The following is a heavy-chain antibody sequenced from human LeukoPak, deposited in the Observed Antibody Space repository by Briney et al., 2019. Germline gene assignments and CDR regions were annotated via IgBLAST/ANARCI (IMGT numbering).Heavy chain of an antibody. CDR3: ARGRRYFDWLLPPDY. D-gene: IGHD3-9*01. Sequence: SQTLSLTCTVSGGSISSGSYYWSWIRQPAGKGLEWIGRIYTSGSTNYNPSLKSRVTISVDRSKNQFSLKLSSVTAADTAVYYCARGRRYFDWLLPPDYWGQGTLVTVSS. V-gene: IGHV4-61*02. J-gene: IGHJ4*02. CDR2: IYTSGST. CDR1: GGSISSGSYY.